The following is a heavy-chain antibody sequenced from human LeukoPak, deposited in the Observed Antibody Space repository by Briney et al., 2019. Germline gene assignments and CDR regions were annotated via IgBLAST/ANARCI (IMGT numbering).Heavy chain of an antibody. V-gene: IGHV3-48*01. CDR2: ISSSSSTI. Sequence: GGSLRLSCAASGFTFSSYSMNWVRQAPGKGLEWVSYISSSSSTIYYADSVKGRFTISRDNSKNTVYLQMNSLRVEDTAVYYCARDILSRYYYDSSRSPGGYWGQGTLVTVSS. CDR1: GFTFSSYS. J-gene: IGHJ4*02. CDR3: ARDILSRYYYDSSRSPGGY. D-gene: IGHD3-22*01.